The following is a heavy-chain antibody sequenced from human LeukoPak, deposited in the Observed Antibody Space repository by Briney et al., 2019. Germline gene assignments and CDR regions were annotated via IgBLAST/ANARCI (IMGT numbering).Heavy chain of an antibody. Sequence: PGGSLRLSCAASGFTFSSYGMHWVRQAPGKGLEWVAVISYDGSNKYYADSVKGRFTISRDNSKKTLYLQMNSLRAEDTAVYYCAKDGHGGDGYTDYWGQGTLVTVSS. D-gene: IGHD5-24*01. CDR3: AKDGHGGDGYTDY. CDR1: GFTFSSYG. CDR2: ISYDGSNK. J-gene: IGHJ4*02. V-gene: IGHV3-30*18.